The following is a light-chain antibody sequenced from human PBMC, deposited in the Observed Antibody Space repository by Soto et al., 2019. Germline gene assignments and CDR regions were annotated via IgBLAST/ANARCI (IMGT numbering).Light chain of an antibody. CDR1: QSVNNS. CDR3: HHYYNAPRT. Sequence: EIVLTQSPATLSLSPGERATLSCRASQSVNNSLAWYQQKPGQAPRLLIYDASNRATGIPARFSGSGSGTDFTLTISSLEPEDFAVYYCHHYYNAPRTFGQGTKLEIK. CDR2: DAS. V-gene: IGKV3-11*01. J-gene: IGKJ2*01.